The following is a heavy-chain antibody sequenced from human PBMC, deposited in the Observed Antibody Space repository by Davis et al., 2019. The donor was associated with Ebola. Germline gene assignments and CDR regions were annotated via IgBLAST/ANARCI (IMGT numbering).Heavy chain of an antibody. V-gene: IGHV3-74*01. CDR1: GFTFSSHW. CDR2: INSDGSSI. D-gene: IGHD1-26*01. CDR3: ARQDSGSYLVAFDI. J-gene: IGHJ4*02. Sequence: PGGSLRLSCAASGFTFSSHWMHWVRQAPGKGLVWVSRINSDGSSISYADSVQGRFSISRDNAKNTLYVQMNSLRVEDTAVYYCARQDSGSYLVAFDIWGQGTLVTVSS.